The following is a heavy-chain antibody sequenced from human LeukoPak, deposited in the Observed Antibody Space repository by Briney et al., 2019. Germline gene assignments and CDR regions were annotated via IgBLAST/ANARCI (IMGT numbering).Heavy chain of an antibody. J-gene: IGHJ4*02. V-gene: IGHV3-23*01. CDR1: GFTFSSYA. CDR3: ARDRGSWYYDSSGYYDY. Sequence: PGGSLRLSCAASGFTFSSYAMSWVRQAPGKGLEWVSAISGSGGSTYYADSVKGRFTISRDNAKNSLYLQMNSLRAEDTAVYYCARDRGSWYYDSSGYYDYWGQGTLVTVSS. D-gene: IGHD3-22*01. CDR2: ISGSGGST.